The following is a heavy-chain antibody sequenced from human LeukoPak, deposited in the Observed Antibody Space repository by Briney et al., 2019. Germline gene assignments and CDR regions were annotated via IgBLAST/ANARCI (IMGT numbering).Heavy chain of an antibody. J-gene: IGHJ3*02. V-gene: IGHV3-48*04. D-gene: IGHD3-22*01. CDR2: ISSSSSTI. Sequence: GGSLRLSCAASGFTFSSYSMTWVRQAPGKGLEWVSYISSSSSTIYYADSVKGRFTISRDNAKNSLYLQMNSLRAEDTAVYYCARSYYYDSSGLGIWGQGTMVTVSS. CDR1: GFTFSSYS. CDR3: ARSYYYDSSGLGI.